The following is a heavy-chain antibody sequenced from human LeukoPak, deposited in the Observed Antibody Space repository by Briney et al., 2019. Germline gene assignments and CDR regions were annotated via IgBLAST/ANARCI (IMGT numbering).Heavy chain of an antibody. CDR3: AKAGSSGRKPYCYFDL. CDR2: IVCFGGTT. D-gene: IGHD6-19*01. Sequence: GGSLTLSCTASGFPFSIYAMNWVRQAPGKGLEWVSDIVCFGGTTYYADSVRGRFIISRENSKNTMYLQMNTLRAEDTAVYSCAKAGSSGRKPYCYFDLWGRGTLVTVSS. V-gene: IGHV3-23*01. CDR1: GFPFSIYA. J-gene: IGHJ2*01.